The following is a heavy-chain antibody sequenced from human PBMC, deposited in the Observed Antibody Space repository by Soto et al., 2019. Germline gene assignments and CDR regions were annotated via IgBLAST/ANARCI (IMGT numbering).Heavy chain of an antibody. J-gene: IGHJ1*01. V-gene: IGHV3-30*03. Sequence: VQLVESGGGVVQPGRSLRLSCAASGFTFSSYGMHWVRQAPGKGLEWVAVISYDGSNKYYADSVKGRFTISRDNSKNTLYLQMNSLRAEDTAVYYCALGSGIAVAGKDLAEYFQHWGQGTLVTVSS. CDR1: GFTFSSYG. D-gene: IGHD6-19*01. CDR2: ISYDGSNK. CDR3: ALGSGIAVAGKDLAEYFQH.